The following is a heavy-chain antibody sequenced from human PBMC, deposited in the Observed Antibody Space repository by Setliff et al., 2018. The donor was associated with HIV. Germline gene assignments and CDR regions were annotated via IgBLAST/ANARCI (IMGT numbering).Heavy chain of an antibody. Sequence: ASVKVSCKASGYTFTSYDINWVRQVTGQGLEWMGWMNPNSGNTGYAQKFQGRVTMTRNTSISTAYMELSSLRSEDTAVYYCAREGMYYYDKPGAFDIWGQGTMVTVSS. D-gene: IGHD3-22*01. CDR3: AREGMYYYDKPGAFDI. J-gene: IGHJ3*02. CDR1: GYTFTSYD. V-gene: IGHV1-8*01. CDR2: MNPNSGNT.